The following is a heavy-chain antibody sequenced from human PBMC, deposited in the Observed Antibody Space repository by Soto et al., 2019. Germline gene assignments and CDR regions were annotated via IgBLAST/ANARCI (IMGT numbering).Heavy chain of an antibody. D-gene: IGHD5-18*01. CDR2: IYYSGST. V-gene: IGHV4-61*01. CDR3: ARGIQLPHDI. CDR1: GGSVSSGSYY. J-gene: IGHJ3*02. Sequence: SETLSLTCTVSGGSVSSGSYYWSWIRQPPGKGLEWIGYIYYSGSTNYNPSLKSRITISVDTSKNQFSLKLSSLTAADTAVYYCARGIQLPHDIWGQGTMVTVSS.